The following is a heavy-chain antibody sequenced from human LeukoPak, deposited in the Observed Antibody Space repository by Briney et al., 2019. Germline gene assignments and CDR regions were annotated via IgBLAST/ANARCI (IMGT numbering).Heavy chain of an antibody. D-gene: IGHD3-10*01. Sequence: GGSLRLSCAASVFTFSSYSMHWVRQAPCKGLEWVAVISYDGSNKYYADSVKGRFTISRDNSKNTLYLQMNSLRAEDTAVYYCARGKFYFDYWGQGTLVTVSS. CDR1: VFTFSSYS. J-gene: IGHJ4*02. V-gene: IGHV3-30-3*01. CDR3: ARGKFYFDY. CDR2: ISYDGSNK.